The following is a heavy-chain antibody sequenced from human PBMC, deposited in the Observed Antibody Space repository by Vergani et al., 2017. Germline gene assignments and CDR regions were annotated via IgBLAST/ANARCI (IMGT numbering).Heavy chain of an antibody. CDR3: AKADCSGGSCYSGYYYGMDV. CDR2: IIPIFGTA. V-gene: IGHV1-69*01. CDR1: GGTFSSYA. J-gene: IGHJ6*02. Sequence: QVQLVQSGAEVKKPGSSVKVSCKASGGTFSSYAISWVRQAPGQGLEWMGGIIPIFGTANYAQKFQGRVTITADESTSTAYMELSSLRSEDTAVYYCAKADCSGGSCYSGYYYGMDVWGQGTTVTVSS. D-gene: IGHD2-15*01.